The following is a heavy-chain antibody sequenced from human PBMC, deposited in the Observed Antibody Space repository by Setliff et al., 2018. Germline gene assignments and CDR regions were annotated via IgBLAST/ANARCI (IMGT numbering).Heavy chain of an antibody. CDR3: ARGGDSGSYFLANHDAFDI. J-gene: IGHJ3*02. V-gene: IGHV4-39*07. D-gene: IGHD1-26*01. Sequence: SISSSSYYWGWIRQPPGKGLEWIGSIHYSGSTYYNPSLKSRVTISIDTSKNQFSLKLSSVTAADTAVYYCARGGDSGSYFLANHDAFDIWGQGTMVTVSS. CDR2: IHYSGST. CDR1: SISSSSYY.